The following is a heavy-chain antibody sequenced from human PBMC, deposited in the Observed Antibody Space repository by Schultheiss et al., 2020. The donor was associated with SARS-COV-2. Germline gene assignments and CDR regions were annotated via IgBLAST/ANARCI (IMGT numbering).Heavy chain of an antibody. Sequence: GGSLRLSCAASGFTFSSYWMSWVRQAPGKGLEWVANIKQDGSEKYYVDSVKGRFTISRDNAKNSLYLQMNSLRAEDTAVYYCARDQHYYGLGAFDIWGQGTTVTVSS. V-gene: IGHV3-7*03. D-gene: IGHD3-10*01. CDR3: ARDQHYYGLGAFDI. J-gene: IGHJ3*02. CDR2: IKQDGSEK. CDR1: GFTFSSYW.